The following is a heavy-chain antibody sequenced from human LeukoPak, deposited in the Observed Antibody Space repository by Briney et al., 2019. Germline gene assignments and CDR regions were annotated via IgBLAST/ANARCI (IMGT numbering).Heavy chain of an antibody. CDR2: MNPNSGNT. CDR3: ARPRITIFGVASYYFDY. V-gene: IGHV1-8*03. CDR1: GYTFTSYD. D-gene: IGHD3-3*01. Sequence: ASVKVSCKASGYTFTSYDINWVRQATGQGLEWMGWMNPNSGNTGYAQKFQGRVTITRNTSISTAYMELSSLRSEDTAVYYCARPRITIFGVASYYFDYWGQGTLVTVSS. J-gene: IGHJ4*02.